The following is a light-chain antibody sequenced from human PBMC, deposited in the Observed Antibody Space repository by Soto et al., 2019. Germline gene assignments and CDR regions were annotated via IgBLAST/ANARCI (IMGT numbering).Light chain of an antibody. CDR3: SSFTGSTYV. CDR1: SSDVGGYNY. CDR2: DVS. Sequence: QSVLTQPASGSGSSGQSITISCTGTSSDVGGYNYVSWYQQHPGKAPKLMIYDVSNRPSGVSNRFSGSKSGNTASLTISGLQAEDEADFYCSSFTGSTYVFGTGTKVTVL. V-gene: IGLV2-14*03. J-gene: IGLJ1*01.